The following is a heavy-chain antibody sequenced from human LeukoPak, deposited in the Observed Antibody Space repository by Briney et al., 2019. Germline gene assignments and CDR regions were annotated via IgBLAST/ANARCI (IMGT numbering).Heavy chain of an antibody. V-gene: IGHV3-30-3*01. J-gene: IGHJ4*02. Sequence: PGGSLRLSCAASGFTFSSYAMHWVRQAPGKGLDWVAVISYDGSNKYYADSVKGRFTISRDNSKNTLYLQMNSLRAEDTAVYYCARGNIAAAGTLDYWGQGTLVTVSS. D-gene: IGHD6-13*01. CDR2: ISYDGSNK. CDR1: GFTFSSYA. CDR3: ARGNIAAAGTLDY.